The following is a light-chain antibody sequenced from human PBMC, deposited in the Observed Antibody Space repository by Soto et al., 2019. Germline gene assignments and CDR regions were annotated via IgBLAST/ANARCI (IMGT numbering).Light chain of an antibody. CDR2: GAS. CDR1: QSVSSN. J-gene: IGKJ2*01. CDR3: QQYNNMYT. V-gene: IGKV3-15*01. Sequence: EIVMTQSPATLSVSPGERATLSCRASQSVSSNLAWYQQKPGQAPRLLIYGASTRATGIPARFSGSGSGTEFTLTISSLQSEDFAVYYCQQYNNMYTFRQGTKLEI.